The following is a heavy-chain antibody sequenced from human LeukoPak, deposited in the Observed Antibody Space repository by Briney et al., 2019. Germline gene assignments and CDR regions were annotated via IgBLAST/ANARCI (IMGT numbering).Heavy chain of an antibody. CDR1: GGSISSSNW. D-gene: IGHD3-22*01. J-gene: IGHJ3*02. Sequence: SGTLSLTCAVSGGSISSSNWWSWIRQPPGKGLEWIGEINHSGSTNYNPSLKSRVTISVDTSKNQFSLKLSSVTAADTAVYYCARASDYYDTKDAFDIWGQGTMVTVSS. CDR3: ARASDYYDTKDAFDI. V-gene: IGHV4-4*02. CDR2: INHSGST.